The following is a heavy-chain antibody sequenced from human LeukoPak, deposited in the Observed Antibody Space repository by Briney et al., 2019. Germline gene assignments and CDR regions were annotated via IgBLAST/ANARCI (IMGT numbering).Heavy chain of an antibody. D-gene: IGHD6-13*01. J-gene: IGHJ5*02. V-gene: IGHV4-34*01. CDR1: GGSFSGYY. CDR3: ARGTARSSSWYSFNWFDP. Sequence: SETLSLTCAVYGGSFSGYYWSWIRQPPGKGLEWIGEINHSGSTNYNPSLKSRVTISVDTSKNQFSLKLSSVTAADTAVYYYARGTARSSSWYSFNWFDPWGQGTLVTVSS. CDR2: INHSGST.